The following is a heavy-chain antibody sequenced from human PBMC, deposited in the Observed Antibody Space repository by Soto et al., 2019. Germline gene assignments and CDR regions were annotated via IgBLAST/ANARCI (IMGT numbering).Heavy chain of an antibody. CDR3: DRGLGAVTDFGYYYYYLDV. CDR1: GYTFTSYD. D-gene: IGHD4-4*01. V-gene: IGHV1-8*01. J-gene: IGHJ6*03. CDR2: MNPNSGNT. Sequence: ASVKVSCKASGYTFTSYDINWVRQATGQGLEWMGWMNPNSGNTGYAQKFQGRVTMTRNTSISTAYMELSSLRSEDTAVYYCDRGLGAVTDFGYYYYYLDVWGKGTTVTVSS.